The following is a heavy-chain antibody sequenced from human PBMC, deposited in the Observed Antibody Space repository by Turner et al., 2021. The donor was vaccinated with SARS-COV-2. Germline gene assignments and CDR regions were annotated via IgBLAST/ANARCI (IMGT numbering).Heavy chain of an antibody. CDR3: ATGYQLRVNWFDP. Sequence: QVPLVQSGAEVKKPGASVKVSCTISGYTLTELSMYWVRQAPGKGLEWMGGCDPEDGETIYAQNVQGRVTMTEDTSTDTAYMELSSLRSEDTAVYFCATGYQLRVNWFDPWGQGTLVTVSS. D-gene: IGHD2-2*01. CDR2: CDPEDGET. V-gene: IGHV1-24*01. J-gene: IGHJ5*02. CDR1: GYTLTELS.